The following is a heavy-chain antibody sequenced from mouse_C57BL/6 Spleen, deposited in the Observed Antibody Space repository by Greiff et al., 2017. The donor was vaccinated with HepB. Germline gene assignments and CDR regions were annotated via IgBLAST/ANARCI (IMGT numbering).Heavy chain of an antibody. CDR3: ARFELRLRAMDY. J-gene: IGHJ4*01. V-gene: IGHV1-19*01. D-gene: IGHD3-2*02. CDR1: GYTFTDYY. CDR2: INPYNGGT. Sequence: EVQLQQSGPVLVKPGASVKMSCKASGYTFTDYYMNWVKQSHGKSLEWIGVINPYNGGTSYNQKFRGKATLTVDKSSSTAYMELNSLTSEDSAVYYCARFELRLRAMDYWGQGTSVTVSS.